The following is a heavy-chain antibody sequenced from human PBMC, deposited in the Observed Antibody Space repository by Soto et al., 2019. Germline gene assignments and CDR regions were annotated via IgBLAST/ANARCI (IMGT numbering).Heavy chain of an antibody. D-gene: IGHD2-2*02. CDR1: GFSFIYYG. Sequence: QMQLVQSGAEVKKPGASVKVSCKASGFSFIYYGITWVRQAPGQGLEWMGWISAHNGNTNYAQKLEGRVTMTTDTSTSTAYMELRSLRSDDTAVYYCARSYCSTSTCYSYWLDPWGHGTLVTVSS. J-gene: IGHJ5*02. CDR2: ISAHNGNT. CDR3: ARSYCSTSTCYSYWLDP. V-gene: IGHV1-18*04.